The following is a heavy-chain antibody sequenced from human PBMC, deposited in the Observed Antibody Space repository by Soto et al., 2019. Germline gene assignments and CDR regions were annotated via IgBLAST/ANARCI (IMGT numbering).Heavy chain of an antibody. CDR2: INPNSGGT. J-gene: IGHJ6*02. V-gene: IGHV1-2*02. CDR1: GYTFTGYY. D-gene: IGHD5-18*01. Sequence: VASVKVSCKASGYTFTGYYMHWVRQAPGQGLEWMGWINPNSGGTNYAQKFQGRVTMTRDTSISTAYMELSRLRSDDTAVYYCARDWVDTAIQGHYYYYYGMDVWGQGTTVTVSS. CDR3: ARDWVDTAIQGHYYYYYGMDV.